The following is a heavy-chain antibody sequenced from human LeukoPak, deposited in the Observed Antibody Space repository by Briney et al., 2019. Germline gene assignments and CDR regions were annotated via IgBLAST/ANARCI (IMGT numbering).Heavy chain of an antibody. CDR2: INTNTGNP. J-gene: IGHJ3*02. CDR1: GYSFTSFG. V-gene: IGHV7-4-1*02. D-gene: IGHD6-19*01. CDR3: ARGGAGIAVAGTAFAAFDI. Sequence: GASVKVSCKASGYSFTSFGMNWVRQAPGQGLEWMGWINTNTGNPTYAQGFAGRLVFSLDTSVSTAYLQISSLKAEDTAVYYCARGGAGIAVAGTAFAAFDIWGQGTMVTVSS.